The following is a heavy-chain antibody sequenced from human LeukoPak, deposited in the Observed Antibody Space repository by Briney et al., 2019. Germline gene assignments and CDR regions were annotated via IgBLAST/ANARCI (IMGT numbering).Heavy chain of an antibody. Sequence: PGGSLRLSCAASGFTFSSYAMSWVRQAPGKGLEWVSSISSSSSYIYYADSVKGRFTISRDNAKNSLYLQMNSLRAEDTAVYYCARATGSYFDYWGQGTLVTVSS. CDR3: ARATGSYFDY. J-gene: IGHJ4*02. V-gene: IGHV3-21*01. CDR2: ISSSSSYI. D-gene: IGHD1-14*01. CDR1: GFTFSSYA.